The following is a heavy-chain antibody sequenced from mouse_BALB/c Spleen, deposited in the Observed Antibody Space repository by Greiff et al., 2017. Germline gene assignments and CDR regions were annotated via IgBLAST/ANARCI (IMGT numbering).Heavy chain of an antibody. CDR2: IRSNSNNYAT. V-gene: IGHV10S3*01. J-gene: IGHJ3*01. Sequence: GGGLVQPKGSLKLSCAAFGFIFNTIAMIWVPQAPAKGLEWAARIRSNSNNYATYYADSVNDRSTISRDDSQSMLYLQMNNLKTEDTAMYYYVREPHFTAQLAYWGQGTLVTVSA. CDR1: GFIFNTIA. CDR3: VREPHFTAQLAY.